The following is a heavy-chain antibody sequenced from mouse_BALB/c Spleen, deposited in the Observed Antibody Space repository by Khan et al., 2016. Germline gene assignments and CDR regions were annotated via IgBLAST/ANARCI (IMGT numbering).Heavy chain of an antibody. CDR2: ISYSGST. CDR3: GRNGNRYERTWFAY. D-gene: IGHD2-14*01. V-gene: IGHV3-2*02. J-gene: IGHJ3*01. CDR1: GYSITSDYA. Sequence: VQLKESGPGLVKPSQSLSLTCTVTGYSITSDYAWNWIRQFPGNKLEWMGYISYSGSTSYNPSLKSRISITRDTSKNQFFLQLNSVTTEDTATYDCGRNGNRYERTWFAYWGQGTLVTVSA.